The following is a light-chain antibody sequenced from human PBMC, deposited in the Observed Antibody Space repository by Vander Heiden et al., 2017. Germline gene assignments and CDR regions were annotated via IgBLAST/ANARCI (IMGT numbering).Light chain of an antibody. CDR1: SGHSYYA. CDR3: QTWGTGVQV. V-gene: IGLV4-69*01. CDR2: GISDGSH. Sequence: QLALTQSPSASASLAASVKLTLTLSSGHSYYAIGWHQEQAEKGPRFLRKGISDGSHSKGDGIPDRFSGSSSGGERSLTISSLQSEDEADYYCQTWGTGVQVFGGGTKLTVL. J-gene: IGLJ2*01.